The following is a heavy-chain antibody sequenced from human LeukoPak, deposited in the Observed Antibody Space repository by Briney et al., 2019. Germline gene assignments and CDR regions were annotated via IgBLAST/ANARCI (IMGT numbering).Heavy chain of an antibody. D-gene: IGHD6-13*01. CDR3: ARDPYSSSWSYGMDV. Sequence: GGSLRLSCTATGSTFSNYWMSWVRQTPEKGLEWVANIKQDGSETVYVDSVKGRFTISRDNAQSSLYLQMNSLRAEDTAVYYCARDPYSSSWSYGMDVWGQGTAVTVSS. J-gene: IGHJ6*02. V-gene: IGHV3-7*05. CDR2: IKQDGSET. CDR1: GSTFSNYW.